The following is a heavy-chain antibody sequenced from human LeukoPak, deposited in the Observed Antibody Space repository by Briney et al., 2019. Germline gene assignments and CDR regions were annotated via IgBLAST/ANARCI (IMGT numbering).Heavy chain of an antibody. V-gene: IGHV4-30-4*07. Sequence: PSETLSLTCVVSGGSMSSGGYSWSWIRQPPGKGLEWIGYIYYSGTTYYNPSLKSRVTISVDTSKNQVSLKLSSVTAADTAVYYCARLNYYDSSGYYRYWGQGTLVTVSS. CDR3: ARLNYYDSSGYYRY. J-gene: IGHJ4*02. D-gene: IGHD3-22*01. CDR2: IYYSGTT. CDR1: GGSMSSGGYS.